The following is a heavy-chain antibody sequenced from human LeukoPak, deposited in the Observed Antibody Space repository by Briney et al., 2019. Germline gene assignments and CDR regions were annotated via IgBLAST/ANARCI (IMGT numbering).Heavy chain of an antibody. CDR1: GFSFRTAW. J-gene: IGHJ4*02. Sequence: GGSLRLSCAASGFSFRTAWMTWVRQAPGKGLVWVSYVNNDGTGTNYADSVKGRFTMSRDNARNTLYLQMNSLRAEDTAVYYCARGGLGGATPDYWGQGALVTVSS. V-gene: IGHV3-74*01. CDR3: ARGGLGGATPDY. CDR2: VNNDGTGT. D-gene: IGHD1-26*01.